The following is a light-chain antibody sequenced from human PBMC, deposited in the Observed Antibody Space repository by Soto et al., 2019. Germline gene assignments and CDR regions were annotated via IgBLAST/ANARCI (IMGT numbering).Light chain of an antibody. CDR1: SSDVGTYNY. J-gene: IGLJ3*02. CDR2: DVS. Sequence: QSALTQPASVSGSPGQSITISCTGTSSDVGTYNYVSWYQHRPGKAPKLMIYDVSYRPSGVSNRFSGSKSANTASLTISGLQAEEGANYYCSSYTTSNTQVFGGGTKGTVL. V-gene: IGLV2-14*01. CDR3: SSYTTSNTQV.